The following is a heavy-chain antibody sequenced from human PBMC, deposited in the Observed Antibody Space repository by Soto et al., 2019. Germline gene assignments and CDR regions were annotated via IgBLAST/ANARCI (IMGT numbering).Heavy chain of an antibody. Sequence: SETLSLTCTVSGGSLGSSSYYWGWIRQSPGKGLEWIGNIYYSGNTFYNPSLKSRVTISVDTSKNQLYLHLSSVTAADTAIFYCASIAAPGTTHFDFWGQGTLVTVSS. J-gene: IGHJ4*02. CDR1: GGSLGSSSYY. V-gene: IGHV4-39*01. D-gene: IGHD6-13*01. CDR3: ASIAAPGTTHFDF. CDR2: IYYSGNT.